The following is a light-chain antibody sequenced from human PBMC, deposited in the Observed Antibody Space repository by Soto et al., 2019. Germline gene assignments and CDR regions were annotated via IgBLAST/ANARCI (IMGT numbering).Light chain of an antibody. CDR1: QSVSSN. CDR2: GAS. V-gene: IGKV3-15*01. CDR3: QHYNTGPQT. J-gene: IGKJ1*01. Sequence: EIVMTQSPATLSVSPGERATLSCRASQSVSSNLAWYQQKPGQAPRLLIYGASTRATGIPARFSGSGSGTVFTLTKSSLNSEVFEVYYCQHYNTGPQTFAQGTKVEIK.